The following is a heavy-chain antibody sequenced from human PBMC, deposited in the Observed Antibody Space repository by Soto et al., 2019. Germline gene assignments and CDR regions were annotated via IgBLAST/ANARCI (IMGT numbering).Heavy chain of an antibody. CDR3: ARLVFVPYDYVWGSYRHYYFDY. CDR2: INHSGST. D-gene: IGHD3-16*02. Sequence: PSETLSLTCAVYGGSFSGYYWSWIRQPPGKGLEWIGEINHSGSTNYNPSLKSRVTISVDTSKNQFSLKLSSVTAADTAVYYCARLVFVPYDYVWGSYRHYYFDYWGQGTLVTVSS. V-gene: IGHV4-34*01. J-gene: IGHJ4*02. CDR1: GGSFSGYY.